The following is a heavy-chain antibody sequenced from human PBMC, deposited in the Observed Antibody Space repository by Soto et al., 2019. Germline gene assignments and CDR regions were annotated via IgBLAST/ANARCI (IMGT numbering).Heavy chain of an antibody. J-gene: IGHJ3*02. CDR1: GGSISSGDYY. V-gene: IGHV4-30-4*01. CDR3: ARPQTYDSSGYYSVAGVAFDI. Sequence: LSLTCTVSGGSISSGDYYWSWIRQPPGKGLEWIGYIYYSGSTYYNPSLKSRVTISVDTSKNQFSLKLSSVTAADTAVYYCARPQTYDSSGYYSVAGVAFDIWGQGTMVTVS. CDR2: IYYSGST. D-gene: IGHD3-22*01.